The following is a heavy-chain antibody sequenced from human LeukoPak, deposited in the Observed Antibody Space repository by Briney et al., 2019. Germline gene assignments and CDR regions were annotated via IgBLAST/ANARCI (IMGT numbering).Heavy chain of an antibody. Sequence: GGSLRLSCAASGFTISSYAMSWVRQAPGKGLEWVSGISGSGGSTYYADSVKGRFTISRDNSKNTLYLQMNSLRAEDTAVYYCAKKGDILTGYYPYFDYWGQGTLVTVSS. V-gene: IGHV3-23*01. CDR2: ISGSGGST. J-gene: IGHJ4*02. D-gene: IGHD3-9*01. CDR3: AKKGDILTGYYPYFDY. CDR1: GFTISSYA.